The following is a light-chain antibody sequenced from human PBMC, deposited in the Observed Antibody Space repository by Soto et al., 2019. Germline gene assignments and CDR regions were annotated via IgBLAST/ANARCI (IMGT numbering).Light chain of an antibody. Sequence: GDRVTITCRASQSISSWLAWYQQKPGKAPKLLIYDASSLESGVPSRFSGSGSGTEFTLTISSLQPDDFATYYCQQYNSYSWTFGEGTKVDIK. CDR1: QSISSW. V-gene: IGKV1-5*01. CDR2: DAS. J-gene: IGKJ1*01. CDR3: QQYNSYSWT.